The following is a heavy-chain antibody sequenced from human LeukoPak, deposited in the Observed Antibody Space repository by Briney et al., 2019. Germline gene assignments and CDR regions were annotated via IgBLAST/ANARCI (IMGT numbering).Heavy chain of an antibody. Sequence: PGGSLRLSCAASGFAFDIYSMNWVRQAPGKGLEWVSYISSSSGTTHYADSVKGRFTFSRDNAKNSLYLQMNSLRDEDTAVYYCARPLRGSGGLLHEYWGQGTLVTVSS. CDR2: ISSSSGTT. V-gene: IGHV3-48*02. D-gene: IGHD2-15*01. CDR1: GFAFDIYS. J-gene: IGHJ4*02. CDR3: ARPLRGSGGLLHEY.